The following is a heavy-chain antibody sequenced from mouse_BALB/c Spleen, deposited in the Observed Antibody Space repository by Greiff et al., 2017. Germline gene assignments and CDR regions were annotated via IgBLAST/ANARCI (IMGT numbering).Heavy chain of an antibody. D-gene: IGHD1-1*01. V-gene: IGHV1-87*01. CDR3: ARITTVVERYFDY. Sequence: VKLMESGAELARPGASVKLSCKASGYTFTSYWMQWVKQRPGQGLEWIGAIYPGDGDTRYTQKFKGKATLTADKSSSTAYMQLSSLASEDSAVYYCARITTVVERYFDYWGQGTTLTVSS. CDR2: IYPGDGDT. CDR1: GYTFTSYW. J-gene: IGHJ2*01.